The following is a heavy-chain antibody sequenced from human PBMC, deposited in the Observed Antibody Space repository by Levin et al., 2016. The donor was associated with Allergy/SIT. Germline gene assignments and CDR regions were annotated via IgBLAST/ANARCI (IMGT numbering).Heavy chain of an antibody. CDR2: ISSSSSYI. J-gene: IGHJ4*02. CDR1: GFTFSSYS. D-gene: IGHD1-26*01. V-gene: IGHV3-21*01. CDR3: ARVLELASDY. Sequence: GESLKISCAASGFTFSSYSMNWVRQAPGKGLEWVSSISSSSSYIYYADSVKGRFTISRDNAKNSLYLQMNSLRAEDTAVYYCARVLELASDYWGQGTLVTVSS.